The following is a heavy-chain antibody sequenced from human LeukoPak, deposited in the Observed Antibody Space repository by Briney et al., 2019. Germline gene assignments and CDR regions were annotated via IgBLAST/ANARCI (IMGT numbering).Heavy chain of an antibody. CDR3: ARGHAEYDFWSGYYTRADLNWFDP. D-gene: IGHD3-3*01. CDR1: GGSLSGYY. CDR2: IKHSGST. V-gene: IGHV4-34*01. Sequence: SETLSLTCAVYGGSLSGYYWSWIRQPPGKGLEWMGEIKHSGSTNYNPSLKSRVTISVDTSKNQFSLKLSSVTAADTAVYYCARGHAEYDFWSGYYTRADLNWFDPWGQGTLVTVSS. J-gene: IGHJ5*02.